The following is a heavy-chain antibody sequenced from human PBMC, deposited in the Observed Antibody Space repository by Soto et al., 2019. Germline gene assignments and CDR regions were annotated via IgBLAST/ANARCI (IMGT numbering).Heavy chain of an antibody. CDR2: ISNGGGDR. J-gene: IGHJ4*02. CDR1: GFSFNSYA. Sequence: QVQLVESGGGVVQPGGSLKLSCAASGFSFNSYAMHWVRQAPDKGLEWVAVISNGGGDRFYADSVKGRFTISRDNSKNIAYLQMDNLRAEDTAVYFCSRSMYYYDTDESLESWGQGTLLTVSS. CDR3: SRSMYYYDTDESLES. D-gene: IGHD3-22*01. V-gene: IGHV3-30-3*01.